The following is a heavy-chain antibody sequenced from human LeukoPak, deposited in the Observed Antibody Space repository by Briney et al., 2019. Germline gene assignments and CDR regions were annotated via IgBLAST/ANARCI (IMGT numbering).Heavy chain of an antibody. CDR2: ISSSSSTI. J-gene: IGHJ6*02. CDR1: GFTFSSYS. D-gene: IGHD1-1*01. Sequence: GGSLRLSCAASGFTFSSYSMNWVRQAPGKGLEWVSYISSSSSTIYYADSVKGRFTISRDNAKNSLYLQMNSLRAEDTAVYCCARITSRYGMDVWGQGTTVTVSS. V-gene: IGHV3-48*01. CDR3: ARITSRYGMDV.